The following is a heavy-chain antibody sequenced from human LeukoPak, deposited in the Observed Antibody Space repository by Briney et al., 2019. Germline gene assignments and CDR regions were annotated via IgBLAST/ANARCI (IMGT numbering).Heavy chain of an antibody. D-gene: IGHD2-15*01. Sequence: SVKVSCKASVGTLSSYAISWVRQAPGQGLEWMGRIIPIFGTANYAQKFQGRVTITTDESTSTAYMELSSLRSEDTAVYYCAREGPSTPGFLGAFDIWGQGTMVTVSS. CDR1: VGTLSSYA. V-gene: IGHV1-69*05. J-gene: IGHJ3*02. CDR2: IIPIFGTA. CDR3: AREGPSTPGFLGAFDI.